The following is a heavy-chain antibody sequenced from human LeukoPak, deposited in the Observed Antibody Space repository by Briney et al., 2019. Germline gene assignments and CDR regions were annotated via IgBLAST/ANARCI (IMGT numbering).Heavy chain of an antibody. J-gene: IGHJ4*02. D-gene: IGHD3-9*01. V-gene: IGHV4-61*05. CDR2: IYYSGST. CDR1: GGSISSSSYY. CDR3: ARHPSWGYFDWDRPYYFDY. Sequence: SETLSLTCTVSGGSISSSSYYWSWIRQPPGKGLEWIGYIYYSGSTNYNPSLKSRVTISVDTSKDQFSLKLSSVTAADTAVYYCARHPSWGYFDWDRPYYFDYWGQGTLVTVSS.